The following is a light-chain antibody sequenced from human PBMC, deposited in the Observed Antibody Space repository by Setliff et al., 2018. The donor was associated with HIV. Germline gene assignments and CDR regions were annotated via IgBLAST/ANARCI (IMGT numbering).Light chain of an antibody. Sequence: QSVLTQPASVSGSPGQSITISCTGTSSNVGSYNLVSWYQQHPGKAPKFMIYDVSNRPSGVSNRFSGSKSGNTASLTISGLQAEDGAEYHCSSYTSSITHVVFGGGTKGTVL. CDR3: SSYTSSITHVV. J-gene: IGLJ2*01. CDR1: SSNVGSYNL. CDR2: DVS. V-gene: IGLV2-14*02.